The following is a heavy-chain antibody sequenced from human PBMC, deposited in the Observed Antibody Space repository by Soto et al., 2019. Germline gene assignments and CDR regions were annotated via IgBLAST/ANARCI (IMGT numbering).Heavy chain of an antibody. CDR2: INAVRGNT. J-gene: IGHJ4*02. Sequence: ASVKVSCKASGYTSTNYGMHWVGQAPGQRLEWMGWINAVRGNTKYSHKFQRRITITRDTSASTVYMELSSLGSEDTAVYYCANDIIVIPDVKGLDYWGQGALVTVSS. V-gene: IGHV1-3*01. CDR3: ANDIIVIPDVKGLDY. D-gene: IGHD2-2*01. CDR1: GYTSTNYG.